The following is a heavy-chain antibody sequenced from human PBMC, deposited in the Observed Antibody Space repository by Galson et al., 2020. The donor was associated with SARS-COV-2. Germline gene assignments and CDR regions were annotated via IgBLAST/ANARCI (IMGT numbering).Heavy chain of an antibody. Sequence: GESLKISCAASGIPFRSYSMNWVRQAPGQGLEWVSSISSSSSYIYYADSVKGRFTISRDNYKNTLYLQMNSLRAEDTAVYYCARDYDGSGSYSYFDYWGQGTLVTVSS. CDR2: ISSSSSYI. V-gene: IGHV3-21*01. D-gene: IGHD3-10*01. CDR1: GIPFRSYS. J-gene: IGHJ4*02. CDR3: ARDYDGSGSYSYFDY.